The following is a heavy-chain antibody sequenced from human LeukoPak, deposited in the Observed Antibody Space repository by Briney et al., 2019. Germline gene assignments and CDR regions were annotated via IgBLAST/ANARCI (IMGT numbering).Heavy chain of an antibody. CDR2: IIPICGTA. V-gene: IGHV1-69*13. CDR3: ARSDYSMIRDYYYGMDV. J-gene: IGHJ6*02. CDR1: GGTFSSYA. Sequence: ASVKVSCKASGGTFSSYAISWVRQAPGQGLEWMGGIIPICGTANYAQKFQGRVTITADESTSTAYMELSSLRSEDTAVYYCARSDYSMIRDYYYGMDVWGQGTTVTVSS. D-gene: IGHD4-11*01.